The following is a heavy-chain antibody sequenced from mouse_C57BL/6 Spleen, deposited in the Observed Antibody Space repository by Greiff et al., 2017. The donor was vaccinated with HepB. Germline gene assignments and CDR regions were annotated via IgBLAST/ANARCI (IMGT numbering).Heavy chain of an antibody. V-gene: IGHV1-82*01. D-gene: IGHD4-1*01. CDR2: IYPGDGDT. Sequence: VKLQESGPELVKPGASVKISCKASGYAFSSSWMNWVKQRPGKGLEWIGRIYPGDGDTNYNGKFKGKATLTADKSSSTAYMQLSSLTSEDSAVYFCARGDLTGGGPYYYAMDYWGQGTSVTVSS. CDR1: GYAFSSSW. J-gene: IGHJ4*01. CDR3: ARGDLTGGGPYYYAMDY.